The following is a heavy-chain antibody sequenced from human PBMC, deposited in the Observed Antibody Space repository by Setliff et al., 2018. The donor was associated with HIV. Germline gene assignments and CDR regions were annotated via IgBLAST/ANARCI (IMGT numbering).Heavy chain of an antibody. CDR3: AGGGVYYYDSSGWSMDY. D-gene: IGHD3-22*01. CDR2: IIPVFGTT. V-gene: IGHV1-69*13. CDR1: GGTFSSYA. Sequence: GASVNVSCKASGGTFSSYAISWVRQAPGQGLDWMGGIIPVFGTTNYAQKFQGRVTITADESTSTAYMELSSLRSEDTAVYYCAGGGVYYYDSSGWSMDYWGQGTLVTVSS. J-gene: IGHJ4*02.